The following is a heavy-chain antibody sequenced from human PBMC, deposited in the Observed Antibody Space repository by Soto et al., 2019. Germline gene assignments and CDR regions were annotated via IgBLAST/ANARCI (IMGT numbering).Heavy chain of an antibody. J-gene: IGHJ6*02. CDR2: IKSKTDGGTT. D-gene: IGHD3-3*01. V-gene: IGHV3-15*07. CDR1: GFTFSNAW. CDR3: TTGLPPNDFWSGYYTGYYYGMDV. Sequence: GGSLRLSCAASGFTFSNAWMNWVRQAPGKGLEWVGRIKSKTDGGTTDYAAPVKGRFTISRDDSKNTLYLQMNSLKTEDTAVYYCTTGLPPNDFWSGYYTGYYYGMDVWGQGTTVTVSS.